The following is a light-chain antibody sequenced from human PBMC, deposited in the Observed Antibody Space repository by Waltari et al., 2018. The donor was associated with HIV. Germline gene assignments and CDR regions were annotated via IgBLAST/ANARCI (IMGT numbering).Light chain of an antibody. J-gene: IGLJ3*02. CDR1: SSDFGAYNH. Sequence: QSALTQPASVSGSRGQSITMSCTGTSSDFGAYNHVSWFQQRPGKAPKLIIYDVTDRPSGVSKRFSGSKSGITASLTISGLQADDEGDYYCSSYTASNTLWVFGGGTKLTVL. CDR3: SSYTASNTLWV. V-gene: IGLV2-14*03. CDR2: DVT.